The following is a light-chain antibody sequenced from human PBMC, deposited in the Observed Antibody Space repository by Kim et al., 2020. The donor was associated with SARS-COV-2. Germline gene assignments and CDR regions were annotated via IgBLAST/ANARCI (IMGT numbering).Light chain of an antibody. CDR3: LQHNTYPLT. CDR1: QGISNH. Sequence: DIQLTQSPSAMSASVGDRVTITCRASQGISNHLAWFQQKPGKVPKSLIYAASSLQSGVPSRFSGSGSGTEFTLTISSLQPEDFATYYCLQHNTYPLTFGGGTRVEIK. V-gene: IGKV1-17*03. J-gene: IGKJ4*01. CDR2: AAS.